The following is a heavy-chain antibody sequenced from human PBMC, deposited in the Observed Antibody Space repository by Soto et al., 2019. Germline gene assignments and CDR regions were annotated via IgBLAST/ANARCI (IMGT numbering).Heavy chain of an antibody. CDR2: IKQDGSEK. V-gene: IGHV3-7*03. CDR3: ARDASDSSGYYPGAFDI. D-gene: IGHD3-22*01. CDR1: GVTLSSYG. Sequence: GGSLGLCCAASGVTLSSYGVSWVRQAPGKGLEWVANIKQDGSEKYYVDSVKGRFTISRDNAKNSLYLQMNSLRAEDTAVYYCARDASDSSGYYPGAFDIWGQGTMVTVSS. J-gene: IGHJ3*02.